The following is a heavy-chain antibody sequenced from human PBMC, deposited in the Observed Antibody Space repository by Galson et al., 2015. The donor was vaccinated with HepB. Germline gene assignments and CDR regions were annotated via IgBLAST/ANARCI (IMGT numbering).Heavy chain of an antibody. V-gene: IGHV7-4-1*02. J-gene: IGHJ4*02. D-gene: IGHD6-13*01. CDR3: ARDPLPQYSSSWYEVSYFDY. CDR2: INTNTGNP. CDR1: GYTFTSYA. Sequence: VKFSCKASGYTFTSYAMNWVRQAPGQGLEWMGWINTNTGNPTYAQGFTGRFVFSLDTSVSTAYLQISSLKAEDTAVYYCARDPLPQYSSSWYEVSYFDYWGQGTLVTVSS.